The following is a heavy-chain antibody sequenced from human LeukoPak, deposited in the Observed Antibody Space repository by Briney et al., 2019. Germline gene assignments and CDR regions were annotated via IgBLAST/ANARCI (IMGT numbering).Heavy chain of an antibody. V-gene: IGHV4-39*02. J-gene: IGHJ4*02. CDR2: MFYSGST. Sequence: SETLSLTCNVSGVSISSSSYYWGWIRQPPGKGLEWIGSMFYSGSTYYNPSLKSRVTISVDTSKNQFSLKLSSVTGADTAVYYCARGRSDQRYSSGWSVIDYWGQGTLVTVSS. CDR1: GVSISSSSYY. D-gene: IGHD6-19*01. CDR3: ARGRSDQRYSSGWSVIDY.